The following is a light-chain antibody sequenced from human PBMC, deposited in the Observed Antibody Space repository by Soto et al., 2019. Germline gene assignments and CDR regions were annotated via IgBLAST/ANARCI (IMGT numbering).Light chain of an antibody. CDR2: RDS. CDR1: NIGSKN. Sequence: SYERTQPLSVSVALGQTARITCGGNNIGSKNVHWYQQKPGQAPVLVIYRDSNRPSGIPERFSGSNSGNTATLTISRAQAGDEADYYCQVWDSSTAVFGTGTKVTVL. V-gene: IGLV3-9*01. CDR3: QVWDSSTAV. J-gene: IGLJ1*01.